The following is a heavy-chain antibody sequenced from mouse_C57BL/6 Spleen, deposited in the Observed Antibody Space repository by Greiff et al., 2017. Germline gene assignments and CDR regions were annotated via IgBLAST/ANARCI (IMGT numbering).Heavy chain of an antibody. CDR3: ARSAPSIYNFDY. CDR2: IYPGGGST. J-gene: IGHJ2*01. V-gene: IGHV1-63*01. CDR1: GYTFTNYW. Sequence: QVQLQQSGAELVRPGTSVKMSCKASGYTFTNYWIGWAKQRPGHGLEWIGDIYPGGGSTNYNEKFKGKATLTADKSSSTAYMQFSILTSEDSAIYYCARSAPSIYNFDYWGQGTTLTVSS. D-gene: IGHD2-1*01.